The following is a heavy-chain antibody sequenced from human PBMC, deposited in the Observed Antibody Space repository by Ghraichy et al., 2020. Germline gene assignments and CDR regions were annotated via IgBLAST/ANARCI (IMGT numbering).Heavy chain of an antibody. CDR3: ARGNRFSLYSSGWYGGEFDY. V-gene: IGHV4-34*01. Sequence: SETLSLTCAVYGGSFSGYYWSWIRQPPGKGLEWIGEINHSASTNYNPSLKSRVTISVDTSKNQFSLKLSSVTAADTAVYYCARGNRFSLYSSGWYGGEFDYWGQGTLVTVSS. CDR2: INHSAST. J-gene: IGHJ4*02. D-gene: IGHD6-19*01. CDR1: GGSFSGYY.